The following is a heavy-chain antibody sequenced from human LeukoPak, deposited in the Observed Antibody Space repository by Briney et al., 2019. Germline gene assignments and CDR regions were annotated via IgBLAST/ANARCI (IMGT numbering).Heavy chain of an antibody. CDR1: GFTFISYW. D-gene: IGHD5-18*01. CDR3: ARVQRGYSYNPLGYYYYYMDV. V-gene: IGHV3-7*01. J-gene: IGHJ6*03. CDR2: IKQDGSEK. Sequence: GGSLRLSCAASGFTFISYWLTWVRQAPGKGLEWVANIKQDGSEKYYVGSVKGRFTISRDNAKNSLYLQMNSLRAEDTAVYYCARVQRGYSYNPLGYYYYYMDVWGKGTTVTVSS.